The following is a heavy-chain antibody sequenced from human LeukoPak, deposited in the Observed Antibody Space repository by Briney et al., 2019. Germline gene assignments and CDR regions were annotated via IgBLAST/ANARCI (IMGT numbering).Heavy chain of an antibody. Sequence: GGSLRLSCVASGYTFSPYWMSWVRQTPGKGLEWVASISNGGGATFYGDSVRGRFTVSRDDAKNSLFLRMNGLRSDDTAVYYCTRENYVPDSWGQGTLVTVSS. D-gene: IGHD3-10*02. V-gene: IGHV3-7*03. CDR1: GYTFSPYW. CDR3: TRENYVPDS. J-gene: IGHJ5*02. CDR2: ISNGGGAT.